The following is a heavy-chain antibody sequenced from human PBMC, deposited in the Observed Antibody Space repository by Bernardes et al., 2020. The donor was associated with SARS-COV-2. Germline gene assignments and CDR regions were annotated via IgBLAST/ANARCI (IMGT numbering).Heavy chain of an antibody. D-gene: IGHD3-3*01. Sequence: SETLSLTCTVSGGSISSSSYYWGWLLQPPGKGLEWIGSIYYSGSTYYNPSLKSRVTISVDTSKNQFSLKLSSVTAADTAVYYCARYTFGVVDYWGQGTLVTVSS. CDR2: IYYSGST. CDR3: ARYTFGVVDY. V-gene: IGHV4-39*07. CDR1: GGSISSSSYY. J-gene: IGHJ4*02.